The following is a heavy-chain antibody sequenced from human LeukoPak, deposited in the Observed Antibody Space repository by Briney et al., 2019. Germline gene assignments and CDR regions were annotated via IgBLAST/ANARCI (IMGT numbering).Heavy chain of an antibody. CDR2: IRYDGSNK. CDR3: ARGVMATVVHDAFDI. J-gene: IGHJ3*02. V-gene: IGHV3-33*01. D-gene: IGHD5-24*01. Sequence: GRSLRLSCAASGFTFSTFGIHWVRQAPGKGLEWVAVIRYDGSNKYYADSVKGRFTISRDNSKNTLYLQMNSLRGEDTAVYYCARGVMATVVHDAFDIWGQGTMVTVSS. CDR1: GFTFSTFG.